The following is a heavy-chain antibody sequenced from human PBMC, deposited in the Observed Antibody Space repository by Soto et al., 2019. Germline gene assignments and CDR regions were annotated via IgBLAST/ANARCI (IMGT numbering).Heavy chain of an antibody. J-gene: IGHJ5*02. V-gene: IGHV4-4*07. CDR3: ASAAIVGREVNTWFDP. D-gene: IGHD1-26*01. CDR2: IYDRGIT. CDR1: GVPITGSD. Sequence: AETLSLTCPVFGVPITGSDWEWIRPPVGQPLAWLGYIYDRGITKYSPALKSRLTWSVDTSKNQIVRMLNSVTAADTAVNYCASAAIVGREVNTWFDPWGQGILVTVSS.